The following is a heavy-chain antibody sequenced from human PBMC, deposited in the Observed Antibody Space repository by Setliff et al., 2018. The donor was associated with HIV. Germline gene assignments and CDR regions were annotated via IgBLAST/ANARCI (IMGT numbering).Heavy chain of an antibody. Sequence: SETLSLTCTVSGDSISSQFWSWIRQSPGKRLEWIGNFYYSGSTTYNPSLKSRVTISVDTSKNQFSLKLSSVTAADTAMYYCAREDGVFAFDIWGQGTMVTVSS. D-gene: IGHD6-13*01. CDR3: AREDGVFAFDI. J-gene: IGHJ3*02. CDR1: GDSISSQF. V-gene: IGHV4-59*11. CDR2: FYYSGST.